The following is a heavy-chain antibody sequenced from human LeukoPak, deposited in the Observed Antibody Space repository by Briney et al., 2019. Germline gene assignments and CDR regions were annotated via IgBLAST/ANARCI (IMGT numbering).Heavy chain of an antibody. CDR3: ARAGRDGYNRAVYSLDY. V-gene: IGHV3-48*04. CDR1: GFTFSSYS. J-gene: IGHJ4*02. Sequence: QPGGSLRLSCAASGFTFSSYSMNWVRQAPGKGLEWVSYISSSSSTIYYADSVKGRFTISRVNAKNSLYLQMNSLRAEDTAVYYCARAGRDGYNRAVYSLDYWGQGTLVTVSS. D-gene: IGHD5-24*01. CDR2: ISSSSSTI.